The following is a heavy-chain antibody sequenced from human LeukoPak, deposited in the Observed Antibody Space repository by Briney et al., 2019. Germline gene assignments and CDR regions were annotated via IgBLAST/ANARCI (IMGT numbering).Heavy chain of an antibody. CDR2: INPINGDA. Sequence: ASVKVSCKASGYRFTDYYMHWVRQAPGQGLEWMGWINPINGDAIYAQKFRGRVTVTRDTSITTAYMELSRLRSDDTAVYYCARESYDILTGYHPFDYWGQGTLVTVSS. J-gene: IGHJ4*02. V-gene: IGHV1-2*02. CDR3: ARESYDILTGYHPFDY. D-gene: IGHD3-9*01. CDR1: GYRFTDYY.